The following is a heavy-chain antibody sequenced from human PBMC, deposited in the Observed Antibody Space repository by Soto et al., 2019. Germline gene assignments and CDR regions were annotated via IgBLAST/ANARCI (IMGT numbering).Heavy chain of an antibody. Sequence: SETLSLTCTVSGVSVSSGSFYWAWIRQPPGKGLEWIGFGSYSGTTNYKPSLKSRVTISVDTSRSQISLKVSSLTAADTAVYYCARGATVTQFDYWGRGTMVTVYS. CDR2: GSYSGTT. D-gene: IGHD4-17*01. J-gene: IGHJ4*02. V-gene: IGHV4-61*01. CDR3: ARGATVTQFDY. CDR1: GVSVSSGSFY.